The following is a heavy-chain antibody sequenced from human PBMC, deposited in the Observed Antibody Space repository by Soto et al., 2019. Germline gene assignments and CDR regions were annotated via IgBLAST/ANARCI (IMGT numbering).Heavy chain of an antibody. D-gene: IGHD3-22*01. CDR1: GYTFTSYG. CDR3: AITYYYDSSDVLLPDAAAYDI. Sequence: GASVKVSCKASGYTFTSYGISWVRQAPGQGLEWMGWISAYNGNTNYAQKLQGRVTMTTDTSTSTAYMELRSLRSDDTAVYYCAITYYYDSSDVLLPDAAAYDIWGQGTMVTVSS. J-gene: IGHJ3*02. V-gene: IGHV1-18*01. CDR2: ISAYNGNT.